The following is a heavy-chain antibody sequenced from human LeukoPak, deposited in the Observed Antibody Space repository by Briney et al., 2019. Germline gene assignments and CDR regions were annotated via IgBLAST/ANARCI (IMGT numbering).Heavy chain of an antibody. D-gene: IGHD4-11*01. CDR1: GGSISSYY. Sequence: SEILSLTCTVSGGSISSYYWSWIRQPPGKGLEWIGYIYYSGSTNYNPSLKSRVTISVDTSKNQFSLKLSSVTAADTAVYYCARTYSNYGGSYYYYYMDVWGKGTTVTVSS. CDR3: ARTYSNYGGSYYYYYMDV. V-gene: IGHV4-59*08. CDR2: IYYSGST. J-gene: IGHJ6*03.